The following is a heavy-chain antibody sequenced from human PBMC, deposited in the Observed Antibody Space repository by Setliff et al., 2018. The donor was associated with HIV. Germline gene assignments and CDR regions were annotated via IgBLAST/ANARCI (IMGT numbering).Heavy chain of an antibody. J-gene: IGHJ4*02. Sequence: PGWSLRLSCAASGFTFSSYGMNWVRQAPGKGLEWVAIIWYDGSKKYYADSVKGRFTMSRDNSKNTLYLQMNSLRIEDTAVYYCVKGFECGGWFRGYIDYWGPGTLVTVSS. CDR1: GFTFSSYG. V-gene: IGHV3-30*02. CDR3: VKGFECGGWFRGYIDY. D-gene: IGHD6-19*01. CDR2: IWYDGSKK.